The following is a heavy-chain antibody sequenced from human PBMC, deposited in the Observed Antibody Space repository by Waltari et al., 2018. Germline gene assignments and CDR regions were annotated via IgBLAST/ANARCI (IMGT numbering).Heavy chain of an antibody. CDR1: GYTFPGSH. Sequence: QVQLLQSGAEVKKTGASVKVSCKASGYTFPGSHMPWVRQAPGQGREWMGWINPNSGGTNYAQKFQGRVTMTRDTSISTAYTELSRLRSDDTAVYYCARPLLGEWELGYFDYWGQGTLVTVSS. CDR2: INPNSGGT. J-gene: IGHJ4*02. V-gene: IGHV1-2*02. CDR3: ARPLLGEWELGYFDY. D-gene: IGHD1-26*01.